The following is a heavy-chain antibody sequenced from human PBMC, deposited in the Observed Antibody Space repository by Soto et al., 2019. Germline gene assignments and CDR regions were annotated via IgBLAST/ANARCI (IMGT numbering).Heavy chain of an antibody. CDR3: AKDNNYDILTGYYNHFDY. Sequence: EVQLVESGGGLVQPGRSLRLSCAVSGFTFDDYAMHWVRQAPGKGLEWVSGISWNSGSIGYADSVKGRFTISRDNAKNSLYLQMNSLRAEDTALYYCAKDNNYDILTGYYNHFDYWGQGTLVTVSS. J-gene: IGHJ4*02. CDR2: ISWNSGSI. CDR1: GFTFDDYA. D-gene: IGHD3-9*01. V-gene: IGHV3-9*01.